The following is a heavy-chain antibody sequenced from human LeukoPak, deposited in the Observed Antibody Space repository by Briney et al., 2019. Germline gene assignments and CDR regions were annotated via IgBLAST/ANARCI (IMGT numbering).Heavy chain of an antibody. Sequence: PSETLSLTCTASGGSISSSSYYWGWIRQPPGKGLEWIGSIYYSGSTYYNPSLKSRVTISVDTSKNQFSLKLSSVTAADTAVYYCARFVTMVRGVIITFGTDAFDIWGQGTMVTVSS. J-gene: IGHJ3*02. CDR2: IYYSGST. D-gene: IGHD3-10*01. CDR1: GGSISSSSYY. V-gene: IGHV4-39*01. CDR3: ARFVTMVRGVIITFGTDAFDI.